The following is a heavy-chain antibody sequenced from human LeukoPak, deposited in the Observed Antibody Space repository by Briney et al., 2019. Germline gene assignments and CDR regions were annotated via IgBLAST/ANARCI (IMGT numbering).Heavy chain of an antibody. Sequence: SQTLSLTCAVSGGSISSGGYSWCWIRQPPGKGLEWIGYIYHSGSTYYNPSLKSRVTISVDRSKNQFSLELSSVTAADTAVYYCARGDFAESPFYDSSGYYYFDYWGQGTLVTVSS. CDR2: IYHSGST. CDR3: ARGDFAESPFYDSSGYYYFDY. J-gene: IGHJ4*02. V-gene: IGHV4-30-2*01. CDR1: GGSISSGGYS. D-gene: IGHD3-22*01.